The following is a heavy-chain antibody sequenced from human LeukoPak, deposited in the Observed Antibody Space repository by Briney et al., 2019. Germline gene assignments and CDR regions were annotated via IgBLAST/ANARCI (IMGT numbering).Heavy chain of an antibody. CDR3: ATASVTHTRDP. J-gene: IGHJ5*02. D-gene: IGHD5/OR15-5a*01. CDR1: GYTFTDFY. Sequence: ASVKVSCQTSGYTFTDFYLNWVRQAPGQGLEWMGWINLYSGATISAERFQGRMTMTWDASIGTAYMQLTRLRSDDTAVYYCATASVTHTRDPWGQGTLVTVSS. CDR2: INLYSGAT. V-gene: IGHV1-2*02.